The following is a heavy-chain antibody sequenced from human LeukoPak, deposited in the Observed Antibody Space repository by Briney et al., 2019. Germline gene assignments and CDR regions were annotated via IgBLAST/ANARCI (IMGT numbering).Heavy chain of an antibody. V-gene: IGHV4-59*08. D-gene: IGHD3-3*01. CDR2: MSDSGTT. CDR3: ATPDSNGYYPYYFAY. J-gene: IGHJ4*02. Sequence: PSETLSLTCRVSGGSMSNKYWSWIRQPPGKGLEWIGYMSDSGTTKQNPALKCRVTISLDTSKNHLSLMLSSVTAADTAVYYCATPDSNGYYPYYFAYWGQGTVVTVSS. CDR1: GGSMSNKY.